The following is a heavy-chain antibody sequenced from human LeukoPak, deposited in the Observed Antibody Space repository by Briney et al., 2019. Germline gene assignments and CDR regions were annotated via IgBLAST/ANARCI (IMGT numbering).Heavy chain of an antibody. V-gene: IGHV3-23*01. CDR3: AKDPNWVTMMDAFDI. CDR2: ISGSGGST. CDR1: GFTFSSYA. D-gene: IGHD3-22*01. J-gene: IGHJ3*02. Sequence: PGGSLRLSCAASGFTFSSYAMSWVRQAPGKGLEWVSAISGSGGSTYYADSVKGRFTISRDNAKNTLYLQMNSLRAEDTAVYYCAKDPNWVTMMDAFDIWGQGTMVTDSS.